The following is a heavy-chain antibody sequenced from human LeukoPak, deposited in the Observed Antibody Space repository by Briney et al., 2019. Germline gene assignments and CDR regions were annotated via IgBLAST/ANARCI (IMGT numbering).Heavy chain of an antibody. J-gene: IGHJ5*02. CDR3: SAASSSYKWFDP. CDR1: GFTFSSYA. V-gene: IGHV3-23*01. CDR2: ISGSGAST. D-gene: IGHD6-6*01. Sequence: GGSLSLSCAPSGFTFSSYAMSWVRQAPGKGLEGVSAISGSGASTYYADSVKGRFTISRDNSKNTVYLQMNSLRGDDTAVYYCSAASSSYKWFDPWGQGTLVTVSS.